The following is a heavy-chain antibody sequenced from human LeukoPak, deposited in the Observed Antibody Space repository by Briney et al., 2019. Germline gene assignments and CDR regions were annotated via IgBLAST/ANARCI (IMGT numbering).Heavy chain of an antibody. V-gene: IGHV3-30*18. D-gene: IGHD3-16*01. Sequence: GGSLRLSCAASGFTFSTYGMHWVRQAPGKGLEWVAIILYDGSYSYYADSVKGRFTISRDNSKNTLYLQMNSLRADDTAVYNCAKDLGSDNVGSTDVWGQGTTVTVSS. CDR3: AKDLGSDNVGSTDV. CDR1: GFTFSTYG. CDR2: ILYDGSYS. J-gene: IGHJ6*02.